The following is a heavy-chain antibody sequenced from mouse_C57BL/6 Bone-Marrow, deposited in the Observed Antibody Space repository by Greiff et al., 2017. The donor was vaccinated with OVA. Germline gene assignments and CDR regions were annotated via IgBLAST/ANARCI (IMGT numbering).Heavy chain of an antibody. J-gene: IGHJ3*01. CDR3: AGTTVVPPFAY. CDR2: INPSSGYT. CDR1: GYTFTSYW. V-gene: IGHV1-7*01. D-gene: IGHD1-1*01. Sequence: VQLQQSGADLAKPGASVKLSCKASGYTFTSYWMHWVKQRPGQGLEWIGYINPSSGYTKYNQKFKDKATLTADKSSSTAYMQLSSLTYEDSAVYYCAGTTVVPPFAYWGQGTLVTVSA.